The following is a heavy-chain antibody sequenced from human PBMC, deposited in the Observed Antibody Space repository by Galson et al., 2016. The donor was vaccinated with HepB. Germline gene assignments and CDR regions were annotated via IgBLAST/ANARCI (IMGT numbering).Heavy chain of an antibody. Sequence: SLRLSCAASGFRFDDYGMHWVRQVPGTGLEWVSGIKWNSGGIEYADSVKGRFTISRDNAKKSLYLQMNSLRPEETALYYCVRDLGGSVQRFYYYGMDAWGQVTTVTVSS. CDR2: IKWNSGGI. CDR3: VRDLGGSVQRFYYYGMDA. J-gene: IGHJ6*02. D-gene: IGHD1-1*01. CDR1: GFRFDDYG. V-gene: IGHV3-9*01.